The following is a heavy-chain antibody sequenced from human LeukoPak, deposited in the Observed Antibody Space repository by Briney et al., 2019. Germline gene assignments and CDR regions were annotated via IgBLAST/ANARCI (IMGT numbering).Heavy chain of an antibody. CDR3: SRGDYGGNTYYFDY. CDR1: GFTFTDYW. V-gene: IGHV3-7*04. Sequence: GGSLRLSCTVSGFTFTDYWMNWVRQAPGKGLEWVASIRQDGGEKTYVDSVKGRFTISRDNSKNSLYLQINSLRAEDTAVYYCSRGDYGGNTYYFDYWGQGTLVIVSS. CDR2: IRQDGGEK. J-gene: IGHJ4*02. D-gene: IGHD4-23*01.